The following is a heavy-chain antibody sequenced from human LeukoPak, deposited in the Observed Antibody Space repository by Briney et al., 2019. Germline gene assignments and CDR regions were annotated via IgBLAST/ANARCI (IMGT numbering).Heavy chain of an antibody. J-gene: IGHJ3*02. CDR3: AREGQLWRSGDAFDI. CDR1: GGSISSYY. Sequence: SGTLSLTCTVSGGSISSYYWSWIRQPPGKGLEWIGYIYYSGSTNYNPSLKSRVTISVDTSKNQFSLKLSSVTAADTAVYYCAREGQLWRSGDAFDIWGQGTMVTVSS. CDR2: IYYSGST. D-gene: IGHD5-18*01. V-gene: IGHV4-59*01.